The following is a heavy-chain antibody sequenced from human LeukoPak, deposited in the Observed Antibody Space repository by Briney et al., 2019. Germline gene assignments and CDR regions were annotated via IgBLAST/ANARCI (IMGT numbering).Heavy chain of an antibody. CDR2: ISYDGSNK. V-gene: IGHV3-30-3*01. J-gene: IGHJ6*02. CDR1: GFTFSSYA. CDR3: ARDINWNYFKWLQPINYYYGMDV. Sequence: GGSLRLSCAASGFTFSSYAMHWVRQAPGKGLEWVAVISYDGSNKYYADSVKGRFTISRDNSKNTLYLQMNSLRAEDTAVYYCARDINWNYFKWLQPINYYYGMDVWGQGTTVTVSS. D-gene: IGHD1-7*01.